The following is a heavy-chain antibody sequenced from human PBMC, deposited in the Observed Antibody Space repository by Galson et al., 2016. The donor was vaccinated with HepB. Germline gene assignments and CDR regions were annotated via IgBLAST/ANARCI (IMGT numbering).Heavy chain of an antibody. CDR3: ARDNDGYSFEF. J-gene: IGHJ4*02. V-gene: IGHV3-74*01. CDR1: GFTFSRHW. Sequence: SLRLSCAASGFTFSRHWMHWARQAPGKGLVWVSRIKGDGRHTDYADSVQGRFSISRDNAKNTLYLQMNSLRAEDTAVYYCARDNDGYSFEFWGQGTLVTVSS. D-gene: IGHD5-18*01. CDR2: IKGDGRHT.